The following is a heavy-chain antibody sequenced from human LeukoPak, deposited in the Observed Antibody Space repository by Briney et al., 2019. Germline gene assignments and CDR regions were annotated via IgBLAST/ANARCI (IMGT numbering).Heavy chain of an antibody. J-gene: IGHJ3*02. CDR3: ARDRPAYYDSSGYIHAFDI. Sequence: SETLSLTCTVSGGSISSYYWTWIRQPPGKGLEWIGYIYHRGSANYNSSLKSRVTISVDTSKNQFSLKLSSVTAADTAVYYCARDRPAYYDSSGYIHAFDIWGQGTMVTVSS. CDR1: GGSISSYY. CDR2: IYHRGSA. D-gene: IGHD3-22*01. V-gene: IGHV4-59*01.